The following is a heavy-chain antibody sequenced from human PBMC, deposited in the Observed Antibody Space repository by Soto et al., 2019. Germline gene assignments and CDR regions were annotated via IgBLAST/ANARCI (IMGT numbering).Heavy chain of an antibody. CDR3: ARDTNYYDRSGYYRSDAFDI. CDR2: IWYDGSNK. Sequence: QVQLVESGGGVVQPGRSLRLSCAASGFTFSSYGMHWVRQAPGKGLEWVAVIWYDGSNKYYADSVKGRFTISRDNSKNTLYLQMNSLRAEDTAVYYCARDTNYYDRSGYYRSDAFDIWGQGTMVTVSS. J-gene: IGHJ3*02. D-gene: IGHD3-22*01. V-gene: IGHV3-33*01. CDR1: GFTFSSYG.